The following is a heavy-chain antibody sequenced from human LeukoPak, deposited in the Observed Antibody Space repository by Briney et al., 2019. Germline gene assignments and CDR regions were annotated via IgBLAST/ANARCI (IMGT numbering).Heavy chain of an antibody. CDR1: GFTFSDFD. V-gene: IGHV3-13*04. D-gene: IGHD2-21*01. CDR3: VRGGHIGFDY. Sequence: GGSQRLSCAASGFTFSDFDMHWVRQATGRGLEWVSSIASAGDTYYVASVRGRFTISRENAKSSLYLQMNSLRAGDTAVYYCVRGGHIGFDYWGRGTLVTVS. CDR2: IASAGDT. J-gene: IGHJ4*02.